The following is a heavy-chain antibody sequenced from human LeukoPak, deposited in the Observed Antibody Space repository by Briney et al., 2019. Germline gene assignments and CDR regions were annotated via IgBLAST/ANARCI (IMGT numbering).Heavy chain of an antibody. CDR2: ISSSGAT. V-gene: IGHV3-23*01. D-gene: IGHD3-22*01. Sequence: PGGSLRLSCAASGFTFSNFAMSWIRQAPGKGLEWVSAISSSGATYYADSVRGRFTMSRDNSKNTLYLQMNSLRAEDTAVYYCAKDALYDYYDSSGPIDYWGQGTLVTVSS. CDR3: AKDALYDYYDSSGPIDY. CDR1: GFTFSNFA. J-gene: IGHJ4*02.